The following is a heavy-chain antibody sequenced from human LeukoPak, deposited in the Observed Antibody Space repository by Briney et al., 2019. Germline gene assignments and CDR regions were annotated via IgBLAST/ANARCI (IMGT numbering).Heavy chain of an antibody. CDR1: GGSFSGYY. J-gene: IGHJ5*02. CDR2: VNHSGST. D-gene: IGHD3-16*01. V-gene: IGHV4-34*01. CDR3: ARLGGWFDP. Sequence: SETLSLTCAVYGGSFSGYYWSWIRQPPGKGLEWIGEVNHSGSTNYNPSLKSRVTISVDTSKNQFSLKLSSVTAADTAVYYCARLGGWFDPWGQGTLVTVSS.